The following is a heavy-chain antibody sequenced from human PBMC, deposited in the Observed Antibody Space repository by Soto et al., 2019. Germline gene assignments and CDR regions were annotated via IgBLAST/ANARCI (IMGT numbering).Heavy chain of an antibody. V-gene: IGHV6-1*01. D-gene: IGHD1-1*01. Sequence: PSQTLSLTCAISGDSVSSNSAAWNWIRLSPSRGLEWLARTYHRSRWYNDYAVSVRSRITVNPDTSKNQFSLQLTSVTPEDTAVYYFAGMTSHQWYYMDVWGKGTSGT. J-gene: IGHJ6*03. CDR3: AGMTSHQWYYMDV. CDR2: TYHRSRWYN. CDR1: GDSVSSNSAA.